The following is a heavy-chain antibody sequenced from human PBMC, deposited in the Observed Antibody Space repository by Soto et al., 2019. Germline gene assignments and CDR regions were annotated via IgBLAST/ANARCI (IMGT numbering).Heavy chain of an antibody. J-gene: IGHJ5*02. Sequence: GGSLRLSCAASGFTFSSYAMSWVRQAPGKGLEWVSAISGSGGSTYYAGSVKGRFTISRDNSKNTLYLQMNSLRAEDTAVYYCARGSLPGVRCSAIAAAGTRVGCYWFDPWGQGTLVTVSS. CDR2: ISGSGGST. D-gene: IGHD6-13*01. CDR3: ARGSLPGVRCSAIAAAGTRVGCYWFDP. V-gene: IGHV3-23*01. CDR1: GFTFSSYA.